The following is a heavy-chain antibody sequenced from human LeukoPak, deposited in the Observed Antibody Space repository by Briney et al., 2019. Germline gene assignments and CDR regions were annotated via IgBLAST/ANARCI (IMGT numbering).Heavy chain of an antibody. Sequence: QPGGSLRLSCAASGFTFDDYAMHWVRQAPGKGLEWVSGISWNSGSIGYADSVKGRFTISGDNAKNSLYLQMNSLRAEDTALYYCAKSSYGYCSGGSCYVPGAFDIWGQGTMVTVSS. V-gene: IGHV3-9*01. J-gene: IGHJ3*02. CDR2: ISWNSGSI. CDR3: AKSSYGYCSGGSCYVPGAFDI. CDR1: GFTFDDYA. D-gene: IGHD2-15*01.